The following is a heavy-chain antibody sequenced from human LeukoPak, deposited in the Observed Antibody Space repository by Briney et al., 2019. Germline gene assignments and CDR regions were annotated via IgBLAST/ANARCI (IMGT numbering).Heavy chain of an antibody. CDR1: RGSIGSYY. V-gene: IGHV4-4*08. J-gene: IGHJ4*02. Sequence: PSETLCLTCTVSRGSIGSYYWGWIRQPPGKGLEWIAYIFNNGTTKYYPSLKSRVTISLDTSTSQFSLKLSSVTAADTAVYYCARLWGFCPGGTCSFDQWGQGSQVIVSS. CDR2: IFNNGTT. D-gene: IGHD2-8*02. CDR3: ARLWGFCPGGTCSFDQ.